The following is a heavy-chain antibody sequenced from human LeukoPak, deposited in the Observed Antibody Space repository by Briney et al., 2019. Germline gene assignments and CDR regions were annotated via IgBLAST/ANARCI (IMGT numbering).Heavy chain of an antibody. CDR2: ISSNGGST. J-gene: IGHJ4*02. CDR1: GFTFSRYW. CDR3: ARGGSSSWAHFDY. D-gene: IGHD6-13*01. Sequence: GESLRLSCVVSGFTFSRYWTSWVRQAPGKGLEYVSAISSNGGSTYYADSVKGRFTISRDNSKNTLYLQMGSLRAEDMAVYYCARGGSSSWAHFDYWGRGTLVTVSS. V-gene: IGHV3-64*02.